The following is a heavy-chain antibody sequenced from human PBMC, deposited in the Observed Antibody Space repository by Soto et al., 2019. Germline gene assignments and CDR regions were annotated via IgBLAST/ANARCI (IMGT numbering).Heavy chain of an antibody. D-gene: IGHD3-10*01. CDR3: ARNGERDLGLNYYFYYGMDV. V-gene: IGHV1-18*01. J-gene: IGHJ6*02. CDR2: VSPYSNIT. CDR1: DYIFTTYG. Sequence: ASVKVSCKASDYIFTTYGISWVLQSPVHGLEWMGWVSPYSNITNYAQKFQGRVTMTTETSTSTVYMELRSLRSDDTAMYYCARNGERDLGLNYYFYYGMDVWGQGTSVTV.